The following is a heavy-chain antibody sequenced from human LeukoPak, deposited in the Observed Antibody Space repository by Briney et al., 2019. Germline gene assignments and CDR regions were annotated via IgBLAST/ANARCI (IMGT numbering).Heavy chain of an antibody. CDR2: IYYSGST. J-gene: IGHJ5*02. V-gene: IGHV4-39*01. CDR3: ARRSSYCSSTSCSVWFDP. D-gene: IGHD2-2*01. CDR1: GGSIISSSYY. Sequence: SETLSLTCTVSGGSIISSSYYWGWIRQPPGKGLEWIGSIYYSGSTYYSPSLKSRATISVDTSKNQFSLKLSSVTAADTAVYYCARRSSYCSSTSCSVWFDPWGQGSLVTVSS.